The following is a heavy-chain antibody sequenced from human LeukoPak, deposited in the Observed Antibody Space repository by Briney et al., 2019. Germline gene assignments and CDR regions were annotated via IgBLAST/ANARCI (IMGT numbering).Heavy chain of an antibody. Sequence: PGGSLRLSCAVSGFTFSRNGMHWVRQAPGKGLEWVTFISKDGSNEYYADSVKGRFTISRDNSKNTVYLQINSLRADDTAVYYCAKDGGGTDFDYWGQGTLVTVSS. CDR3: AKDGGGTDFDY. CDR1: GFTFSRNG. D-gene: IGHD1-26*01. V-gene: IGHV3-30*02. CDR2: ISKDGSNE. J-gene: IGHJ4*02.